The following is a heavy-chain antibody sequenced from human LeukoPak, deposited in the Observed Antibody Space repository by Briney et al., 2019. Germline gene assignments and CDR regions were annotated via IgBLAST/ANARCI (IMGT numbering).Heavy chain of an antibody. D-gene: IGHD6-13*01. V-gene: IGHV4-59*01. Sequence: SETLSLTCTVSGGSISTYYWSWSRQAPGKGLEWIGYINYSGSTDYNPSLKSRVTISVDTSKNQLSLKMRPVTAADTAVYYCAREYSSFEYWGQGTLVTVSS. CDR3: AREYSSFEY. CDR2: INYSGST. CDR1: GGSISTYY. J-gene: IGHJ4*02.